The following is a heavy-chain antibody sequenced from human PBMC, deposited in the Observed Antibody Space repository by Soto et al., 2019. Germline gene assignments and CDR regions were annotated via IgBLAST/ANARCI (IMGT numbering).Heavy chain of an antibody. CDR3: ARAYYYDSSGYYGPFDY. V-gene: IGHV1-69*06. J-gene: IGHJ4*02. CDR2: IIPIFGTA. Sequence: ASVKVSCKASGGTFSSYAISWVRQAPGQGLEWMGGIIPIFGTANYAQKFQGRVTITADKSTSTAYMELSSLRSEDTAVYYCARAYYYDSSGYYGPFDYWGQGTLVTVSS. CDR1: GGTFSSYA. D-gene: IGHD3-22*01.